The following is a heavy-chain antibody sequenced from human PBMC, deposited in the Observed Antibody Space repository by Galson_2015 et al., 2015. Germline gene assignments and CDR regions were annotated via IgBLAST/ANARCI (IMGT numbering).Heavy chain of an antibody. V-gene: IGHV3-48*03. J-gene: IGHJ2*01. Sequence: SLRLSCAASGFTFSSFEMNWVRQAPDKGLEWISYSSGGGDTIYYADSVKGRFTISRDNAKNSLYLQMNSLRADDTATYYCARGNRQIFDLWGRGTLVTVSS. CDR3: ARGNRQIFDL. CDR1: GFTFSSFE. CDR2: SSGGGDTI. D-gene: IGHD2/OR15-2a*01.